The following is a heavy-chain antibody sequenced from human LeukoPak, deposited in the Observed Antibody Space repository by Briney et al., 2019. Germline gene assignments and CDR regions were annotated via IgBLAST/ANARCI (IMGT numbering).Heavy chain of an antibody. CDR1: GYSFTTYW. CDR2: IYPGDSDT. J-gene: IGHJ4*02. V-gene: IGHV5-51*01. Sequence: GESLKISCKGSGYSFTTYWIGWVRQMPGKGLEWMGIIYPGDSDTRYSPSFQGHVTISADKSISTAYLQWSSLKASDTAMYYCARHTYNNGWWRGDYWGQGTLVTVSS. CDR3: ARHTYNNGWWRGDY. D-gene: IGHD6-19*01.